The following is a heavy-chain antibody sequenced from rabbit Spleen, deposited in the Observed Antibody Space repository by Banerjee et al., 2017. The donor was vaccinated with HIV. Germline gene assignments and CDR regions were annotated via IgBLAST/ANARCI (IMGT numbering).Heavy chain of an antibody. CDR3: VRNSGWGVSYFTL. D-gene: IGHD4-1*01. J-gene: IGHJ4*01. CDR2: IDPIFGGT. V-gene: IGHV1S47*01. CDR1: GFDFSRFG. Sequence: QEQLVESGGGLVQPGESLKLFCTASGFDFSRFGVSWVRQAPGKGLEWIGYIDPIFGGTYYASWVNGRFSISRENTQNTVSLQLNSLTVADTATYFCVRNSGWGVSYFTLWGPGTLVTVS.